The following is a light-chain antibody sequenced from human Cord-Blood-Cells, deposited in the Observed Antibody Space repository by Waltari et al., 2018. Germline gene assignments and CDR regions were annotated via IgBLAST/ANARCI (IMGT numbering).Light chain of an antibody. V-gene: IGKV4-1*01. J-gene: IGKJ2*03. Sequence: DIVITQSPDSLALSLGARATINFKSSQSVLYSSNNKNYLAWYQQKPGQPPKLLIYWASTRECGVPDRFSGSGSGTDFTLTISSLQAEDVAVYYCQQYYSTPYSFGQGTKLEIK. CDR1: QSVLYSSNNKNY. CDR2: WAS. CDR3: QQYYSTPYS.